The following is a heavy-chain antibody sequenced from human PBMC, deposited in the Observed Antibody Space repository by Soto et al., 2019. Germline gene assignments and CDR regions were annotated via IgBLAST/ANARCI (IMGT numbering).Heavy chain of an antibody. Sequence: ASVKVSWKASGYTFTSYAMHWVCQAPGQRLEWMGWINAGNGNTKYSQKFQGRVTITRDTSASTAYMELSSLRSEDTAVYYCARDGSSALTIFGVVLSPGPMDVLGQGTTVTVSS. D-gene: IGHD3-3*01. CDR3: ARDGSSALTIFGVVLSPGPMDV. J-gene: IGHJ6*02. V-gene: IGHV1-3*01. CDR1: GYTFTSYA. CDR2: INAGNGNT.